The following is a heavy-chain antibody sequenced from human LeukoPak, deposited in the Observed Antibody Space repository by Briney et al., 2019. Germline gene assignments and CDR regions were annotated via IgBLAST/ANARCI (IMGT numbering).Heavy chain of an antibody. CDR1: GFTFSDYY. Sequence: GGSLRLSCAASGFTFSDYYIISSSGNTKYYAVSVKGRFTISRDNAKNSLSLQMNSLRAEDTAVYYCARDGGSAWFFRYWGQGTLVTVSS. J-gene: IGHJ4*02. D-gene: IGHD6-19*01. V-gene: IGHV3-11*04. CDR2: ISSSGNTK. CDR3: ARDGGSAWFFRY.